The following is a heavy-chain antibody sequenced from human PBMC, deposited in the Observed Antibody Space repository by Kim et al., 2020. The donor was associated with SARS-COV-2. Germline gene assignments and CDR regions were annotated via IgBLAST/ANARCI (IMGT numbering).Heavy chain of an antibody. CDR1: GFTFSTYA. D-gene: IGHD1-26*01. Sequence: GGSLRLSCAASGFTFSTYAMSWVRQAPGKGLEWVSAISRTGGSTYYADSVKGRFTISRDNSKDTLYLQMNSLRAEDTAVYYCAKDLSVNAQFLLFDHWGQGTLVTVSS. V-gene: IGHV3-23*01. J-gene: IGHJ4*02. CDR3: AKDLSVNAQFLLFDH. CDR2: ISRTGGST.